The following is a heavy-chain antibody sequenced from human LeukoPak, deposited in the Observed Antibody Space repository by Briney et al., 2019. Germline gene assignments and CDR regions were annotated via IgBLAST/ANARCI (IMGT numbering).Heavy chain of an antibody. D-gene: IGHD5-18*01. CDR2: INPSGGST. J-gene: IGHJ3*02. V-gene: IGHV1-46*01. CDR3: ARVFFFVDTAMVIAFDI. Sequence: ASVKVSCKASGYTFTSYYMHWVRQAPGQGLEWMGIINPSGGSTSYAQKFQGRVTISVDTSKNQFSLKLSSVTAADTAVYYCARVFFFVDTAMVIAFDIWGQGTMVTVSS. CDR1: GYTFTSYY.